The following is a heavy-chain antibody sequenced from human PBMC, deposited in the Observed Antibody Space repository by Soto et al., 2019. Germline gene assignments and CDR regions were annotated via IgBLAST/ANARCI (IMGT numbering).Heavy chain of an antibody. V-gene: IGHV4-34*01. Sequence: SETLSLTCAVYGGSFSGYYWSWIRQPPGKGLEWIGEINHSGSTNYNPSLKSRVTISVDTSKNQFSLKLSSVTAADTAVYYCARSYCSGGSCLIFDYWGQGTLVTVSS. D-gene: IGHD2-15*01. CDR2: INHSGST. J-gene: IGHJ4*02. CDR1: GGSFSGYY. CDR3: ARSYCSGGSCLIFDY.